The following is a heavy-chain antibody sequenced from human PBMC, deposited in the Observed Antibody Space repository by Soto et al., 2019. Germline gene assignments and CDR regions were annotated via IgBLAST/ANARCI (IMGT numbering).Heavy chain of an antibody. J-gene: IGHJ6*03. CDR3: ARDSRDIVVVPAASTNNYYYYYYMDV. CDR1: GYTFTSYG. V-gene: IGHV1-18*01. D-gene: IGHD2-2*01. CDR2: ISAYNGNT. Sequence: ASVKVSCKASGYTFTSYGISWVRQAPGQGLEWMGWISAYNGNTNYAQKLQGRVTMTTDTSTSTAYMELRSLRSDDTAVYYCARDSRDIVVVPAASTNNYYYYYYMDVWGKGTTVTVS.